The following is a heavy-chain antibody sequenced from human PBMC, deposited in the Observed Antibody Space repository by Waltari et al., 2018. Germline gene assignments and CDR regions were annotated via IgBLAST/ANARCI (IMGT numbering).Heavy chain of an antibody. J-gene: IGHJ4*02. CDR3: ARVVEVRFLEWLYFDY. Sequence: QVQLQESGPGLVKPSETLSLTCAVSGYSISSGYYWGWIRQPPGKGLEWIGSIYHSGSTYYNPSLKSRVTISVDTSKNQFSLKLSSVTAADTAVYYCARVVEVRFLEWLYFDYWGQGTLVTVSS. CDR2: IYHSGST. D-gene: IGHD3-3*01. V-gene: IGHV4-38-2*01. CDR1: GYSISSGYY.